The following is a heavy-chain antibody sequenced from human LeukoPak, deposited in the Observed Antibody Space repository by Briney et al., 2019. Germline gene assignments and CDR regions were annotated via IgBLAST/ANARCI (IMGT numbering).Heavy chain of an antibody. J-gene: IGHJ4*02. Sequence: PGRSLRLSCAVSGFTFSNYGVHWVRQAPGKGLEWVALLSSGGINKHYADSVKGRFIISRDNSKNTVYLQMNSLRAEDTAVYFCARDFCSGGSCYSVGHWGQGTLVTVSS. CDR3: ARDFCSGGSCYSVGH. V-gene: IGHV3-30*03. D-gene: IGHD2-15*01. CDR2: LSSGGINK. CDR1: GFTFSNYG.